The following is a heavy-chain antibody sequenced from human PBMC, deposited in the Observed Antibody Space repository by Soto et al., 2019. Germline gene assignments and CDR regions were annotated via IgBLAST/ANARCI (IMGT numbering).Heavy chain of an antibody. CDR1: GFTFSSYG. CDR2: ISYDGSNK. Sequence: GGSLRLSCAASGFTFSSYGMHWVRQAPGKGLEWVAVISYDGSNKYYADSVKGRFTISRDNSKNTLYLQMNSLRAEDTAVYYCAKGPTNYGDYYFDYWSQGTLVTVS. J-gene: IGHJ4*02. V-gene: IGHV3-30*18. CDR3: AKGPTNYGDYYFDY. D-gene: IGHD4-17*01.